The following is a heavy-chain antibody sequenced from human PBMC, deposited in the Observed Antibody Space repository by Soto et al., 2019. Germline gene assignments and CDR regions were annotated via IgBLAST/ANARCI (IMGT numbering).Heavy chain of an antibody. CDR3: ARGRGGYSGYSRTYYFDY. CDR2: MNPNCGNT. J-gene: IGHJ4*02. CDR1: GYTFTSYD. V-gene: IGHV1-8*01. Sequence: ASVKVSCKASGYTFTSYDINWVRQATGQGLEWMGWMNPNCGNTGYAQKFQGRVTMTRNTPISTAYMELSSLRSEDTAVYYCARGRGGYSGYSRTYYFDYWGQGTLVTISS. D-gene: IGHD5-12*01.